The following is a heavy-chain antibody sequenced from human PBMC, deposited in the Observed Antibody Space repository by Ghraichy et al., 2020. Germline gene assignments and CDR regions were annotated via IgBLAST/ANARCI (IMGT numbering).Heavy chain of an antibody. CDR3: ARVLARYDFWSGPRTKYNWFDP. J-gene: IGHJ5*02. CDR1: GGSFSGYY. V-gene: IGHV4-34*01. Sequence: SETLSLTCAVYGGSFSGYYWSWIRQPPGKGLEWIGEINHSGSTNYNPSLKSRVTISVDTSKNQFSLKLSSVTAADTAVYYCARVLARYDFWSGPRTKYNWFDPWGQGTLVTVSS. CDR2: INHSGST. D-gene: IGHD3-3*01.